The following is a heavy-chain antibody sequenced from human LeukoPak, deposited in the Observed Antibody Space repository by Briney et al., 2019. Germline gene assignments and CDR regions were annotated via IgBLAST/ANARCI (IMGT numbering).Heavy chain of an antibody. J-gene: IGHJ6*03. Sequence: PSETLSLTCAVYGGPFSGYYWSWIRQPPGKGLEWIGEINHSGSTNYNPSLKSRVTISVDTSKNQFSLKLSSVTAADTAVYYCARRSTAMVTTYYYYYMDVWGKGTTVTVSS. V-gene: IGHV4-34*01. CDR3: ARRSTAMVTTYYYYYMDV. CDR2: INHSGST. CDR1: GGPFSGYY. D-gene: IGHD5-18*01.